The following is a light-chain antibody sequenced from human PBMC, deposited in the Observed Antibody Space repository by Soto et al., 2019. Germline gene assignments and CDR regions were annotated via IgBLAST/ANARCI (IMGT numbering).Light chain of an antibody. CDR1: QDISNY. CDR3: QQYEDLPLT. J-gene: IGKJ4*01. V-gene: IGKV1-33*01. Sequence: DIQMTQSPSSLSASVGDRVTITCQASQDISNYLNWYRQEPGKAPKLLIFDASNVETGVPSRFSGSGSGTDFTFTIHSLQPEDAATYYCQQYEDLPLTFGGGTKVGIK. CDR2: DAS.